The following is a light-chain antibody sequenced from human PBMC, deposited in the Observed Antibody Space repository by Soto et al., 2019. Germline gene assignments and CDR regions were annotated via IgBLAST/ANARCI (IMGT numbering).Light chain of an antibody. J-gene: IGKJ2*01. Sequence: EIVLTQSPGTLSLSPGERATLSCRASQSVSSSYLAWYQQKPGQAPRLLIYGASRRATAIPDRFSGSGSGTALTLTTSSLNPEEFAVYYCHYYRSSPLYTFGQGTNLDIK. CDR2: GAS. CDR3: HYYRSSPLYT. V-gene: IGKV3-20*01. CDR1: QSVSSSY.